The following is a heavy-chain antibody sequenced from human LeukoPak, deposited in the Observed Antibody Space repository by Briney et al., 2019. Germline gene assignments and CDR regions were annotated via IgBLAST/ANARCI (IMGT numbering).Heavy chain of an antibody. J-gene: IGHJ4*02. CDR1: GFTVSSNY. CDR3: AKRGCSGGSCYFDY. Sequence: GGSLRLSCAASGFTVSSNYMSWVRQAPGKGLEWVSAISGSGGSTYYADSVKGRFTISRDNSKNTLYLQMNRLRAEDTAVYYCAKRGCSGGSCYFDYWGQGTLVTVSS. CDR2: ISGSGGST. D-gene: IGHD2-15*01. V-gene: IGHV3-23*01.